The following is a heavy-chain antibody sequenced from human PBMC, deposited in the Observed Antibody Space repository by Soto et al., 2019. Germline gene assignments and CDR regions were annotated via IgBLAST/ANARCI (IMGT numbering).Heavy chain of an antibody. V-gene: IGHV3-33*01. CDR2: IWYNGSNK. J-gene: IGHJ4*02. D-gene: IGHD3-10*01. Sequence: QVQLVESGGCVVQPGRSLSLSCAASGFNLSFYGMHWVRQAPGMGLEWVAVIWYNGSNKYYAYSMKGRFTISRANSKNAVYLQMNSLRVEDTALYYCARYLYGSGIFTPYFFDYWGQGALGTVSS. CDR1: GFNLSFYG. CDR3: ARYLYGSGIFTPYFFDY.